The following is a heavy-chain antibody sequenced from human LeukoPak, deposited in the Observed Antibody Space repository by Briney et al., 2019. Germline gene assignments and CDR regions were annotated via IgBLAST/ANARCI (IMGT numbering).Heavy chain of an antibody. CDR3: ARDSKRRDIVVVPAAMRDYYYYMDV. D-gene: IGHD2-2*01. V-gene: IGHV1-2*06. CDR1: GYTFTAYY. J-gene: IGHJ6*03. Sequence: ASVKVSCKASGYTFTAYYIHWVRQAPGQGLEWMGRINPKNGDTNYAQKFQDRVTMTRDTSISTAYMELSRLRSDDTAVYYCARDSKRRDIVVVPAAMRDYYYYMDVWGKGTTVTVSS. CDR2: INPKNGDT.